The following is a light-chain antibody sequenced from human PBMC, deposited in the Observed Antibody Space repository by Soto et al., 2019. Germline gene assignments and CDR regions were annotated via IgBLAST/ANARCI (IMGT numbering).Light chain of an antibody. CDR3: QSYDSSLSGVV. V-gene: IGLV1-40*01. Sequence: QSVLTQPPSVSGAPGQRATISCTGSSSNIGAGYDVHWYRQLPGTAPKLLIYDNNKRPSGVPDRFSGSKSGTSASLAITGLQAEVEADYYCQSYDSSLSGVVFGGGTKLTVL. CDR2: DNN. J-gene: IGLJ2*01. CDR1: SSNIGAGYD.